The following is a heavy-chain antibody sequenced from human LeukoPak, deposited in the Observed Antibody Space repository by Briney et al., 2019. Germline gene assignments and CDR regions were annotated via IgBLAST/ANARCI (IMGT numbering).Heavy chain of an antibody. D-gene: IGHD2-21*02. J-gene: IGHJ4*02. V-gene: IGHV4-59*01. CDR2: IYYSGST. CDR1: GGSISSYY. Sequence: SETLSLTCTVSGGSISSYYWSWIRQPPGKGLEWIGYIYYSGSTNYNPSLKSRVTISVDTSKNQFSLKLSSVTAADTAVYYRAPFRWGDSNFDYWGQGTLVTVSS. CDR3: APFRWGDSNFDY.